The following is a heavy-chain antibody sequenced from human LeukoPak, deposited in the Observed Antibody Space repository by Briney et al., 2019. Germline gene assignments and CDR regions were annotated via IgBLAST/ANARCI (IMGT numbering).Heavy chain of an antibody. CDR3: ARVGRWLQLDY. J-gene: IGHJ4*02. V-gene: IGHV4-31*03. CDR2: IYYSGSP. D-gene: IGHD5-24*01. Sequence: SQTLSLTCTVSGGSISSGGYYWSWIRQHPGKGLEWIGYIYYSGSPYYNPSLKSRVTISVDTSKNQFSLKLSSVTAADTAVYYCARVGRWLQLDYWGQGTLVTVSS. CDR1: GGSISSGGYY.